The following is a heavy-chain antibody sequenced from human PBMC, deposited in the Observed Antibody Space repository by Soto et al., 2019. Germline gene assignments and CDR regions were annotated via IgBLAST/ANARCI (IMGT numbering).Heavy chain of an antibody. CDR3: ARGLTYYDILTGYYNGPSFDY. Sequence: SETLSLTCAVYGGSFSGYYCSWIRQPPGKGLEWIGEINHSGSTNYNPSLKSRVTISVDTSKNQFSLKLSSVTAADTAVYYCARGLTYYDILTGYYNGPSFDYCGQGTLVTVSS. V-gene: IGHV4-34*01. J-gene: IGHJ4*02. CDR1: GGSFSGYY. D-gene: IGHD3-9*01. CDR2: INHSGST.